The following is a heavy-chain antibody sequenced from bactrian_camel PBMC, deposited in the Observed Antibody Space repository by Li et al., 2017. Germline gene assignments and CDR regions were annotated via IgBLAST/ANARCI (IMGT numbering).Heavy chain of an antibody. CDR1: GFTFSSRW. D-gene: IGHD2*01. Sequence: HVQLVESGGGLVQPGGSLTLSCAASGFTFSSRWMCWVRQAPGKGLEWVSTSRPGGDTTYYADSVKGRFTISRDNAKNTMYLQMNSLKPEDTAVYYCGVNLEVTPGQGTQVTVS. V-gene: IGHV3S1*01. CDR2: SRPGGDTT. J-gene: IGHJ4*01.